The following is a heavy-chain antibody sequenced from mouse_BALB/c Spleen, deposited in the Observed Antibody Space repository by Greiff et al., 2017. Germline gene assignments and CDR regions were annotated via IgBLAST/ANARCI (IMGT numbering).Heavy chain of an antibody. CDR2: IHYSGST. V-gene: IGHV3-1*02. CDR1: GYSITSGYS. J-gene: IGHJ2*01. CDR3: ARKSLLDGNYAAFDY. D-gene: IGHD2-1*01. Sequence: VQLKQSGPDLVKPSQSLSLTCTVTGYSITSGYSWHWIRQFPGNKLEWMGYIHYSGSTNYNPSLKSRISITRDTSKNQFFLQLNSVTTEDTATYYCARKSLLDGNYAAFDYWGQGTTLTVSS.